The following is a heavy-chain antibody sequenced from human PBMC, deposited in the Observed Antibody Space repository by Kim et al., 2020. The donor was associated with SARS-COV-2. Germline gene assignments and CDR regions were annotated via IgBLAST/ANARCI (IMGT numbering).Heavy chain of an antibody. D-gene: IGHD1-26*01. CDR2: STI. CDR3: ASISGSYFS. Sequence: STIYYADSVKGRFTISRDNAKKSLYLQMNSLRAEDTAVYYCASISGSYFSWGQGTLVTVSS. V-gene: IGHV3-48*03. J-gene: IGHJ4*02.